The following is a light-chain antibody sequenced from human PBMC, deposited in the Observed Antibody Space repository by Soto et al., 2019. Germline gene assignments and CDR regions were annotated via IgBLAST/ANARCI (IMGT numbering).Light chain of an antibody. CDR2: GAS. V-gene: IGKV3-20*01. CDR3: QQYGSSPLT. CDR1: QSVSSSY. Sequence: EIVLTQSPGTLSLSHGEGATLSCRASQSVSSSYLAWYQQKPGQAPRHLIYGASSRATSIPDRFSGSGSGTDFTLTIRRLEPEDFAVYYCQQYGSSPLTFGGGSKVDIK. J-gene: IGKJ4*01.